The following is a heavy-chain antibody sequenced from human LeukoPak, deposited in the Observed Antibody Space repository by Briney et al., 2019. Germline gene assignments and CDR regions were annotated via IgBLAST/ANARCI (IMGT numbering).Heavy chain of an antibody. V-gene: IGHV3-33*01. CDR3: ARDAQRGFDYSNSLKN. CDR2: IWSDATNR. J-gene: IGHJ4*01. CDR1: GFIFSHHG. D-gene: IGHD4-11*01. Sequence: GGSLRLSCAASGFIFSHHGMHWVRQAPGKGLEWVAGIWSDATNRFYADSVKGRCTISRDNSQNTVFLQMTSLRVKDTAIYYCARDAQRGFDYSNSLKNWGHGTLVTVSS.